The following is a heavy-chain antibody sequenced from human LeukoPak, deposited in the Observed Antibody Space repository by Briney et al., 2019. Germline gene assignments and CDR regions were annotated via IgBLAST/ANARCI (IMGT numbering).Heavy chain of an antibody. CDR3: ARHIVGYCNGGPCPYYFDY. D-gene: IGHD2-15*01. J-gene: IGHJ4*02. Sequence: KPSETRSPTCPVSGVSLSSFYWSWIRAFPGEGLGWVCSIFFSESAKYNPSLKSRVTISVDTSRNQFSLKLSSVTAADTAVYYCARHIVGYCNGGPCPYYFDYWGQGTLVTVSS. V-gene: IGHV4-59*08. CDR1: GVSLSSFY. CDR2: IFFSESA.